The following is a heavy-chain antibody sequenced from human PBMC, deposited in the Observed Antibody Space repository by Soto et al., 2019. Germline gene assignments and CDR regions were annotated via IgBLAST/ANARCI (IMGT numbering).Heavy chain of an antibody. J-gene: IGHJ6*03. Sequence: VQLQQWGAGLLKPSETLSLPCAVYGGSFSGYYWSWIRQPPGQGLAWIGEINHSGSTNYNPSLKSRVTISVDASENQFSLKLGSVTAAGTAVYYCARGGLYDFLSGYSMDVWDKGTTVTVPS. D-gene: IGHD3-3*01. CDR2: INHSGST. CDR1: GGSFSGYY. V-gene: IGHV4-34*01. CDR3: ARGGLYDFLSGYSMDV.